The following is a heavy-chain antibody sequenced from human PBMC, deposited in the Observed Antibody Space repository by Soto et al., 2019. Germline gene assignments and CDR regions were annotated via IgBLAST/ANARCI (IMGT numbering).Heavy chain of an antibody. CDR3: TQSPDSAGWGVDF. CDR1: GFMFDSYA. D-gene: IGHD6-19*01. J-gene: IGHJ4*02. Sequence: GGSLRLSCVASGFMFDSYAMNWVRQAPGKGLEWVSYISPGGDRIYYAESLKGRITISRDNARNSLSLQMNILGDEDTAVYYCTQSPDSAGWGVDFWGQGTLVTVSS. CDR2: ISPGGDRI. V-gene: IGHV3-48*02.